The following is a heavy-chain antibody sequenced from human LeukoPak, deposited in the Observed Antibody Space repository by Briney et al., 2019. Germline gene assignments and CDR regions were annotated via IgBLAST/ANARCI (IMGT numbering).Heavy chain of an antibody. Sequence: GGSLRLSCAASGFTLSSSWMSWVRQAPGKGLQWVANIKEDESEKDYVDSVKGRFTISRDNAKNTLYLQMNSLRAEDTAEYYCAKDKVLRYFDWLFDLDYWGQGTLVTVSS. D-gene: IGHD3-9*01. J-gene: IGHJ4*02. CDR3: AKDKVLRYFDWLFDLDY. CDR2: IKEDESEK. CDR1: GFTLSSSW. V-gene: IGHV3-7*01.